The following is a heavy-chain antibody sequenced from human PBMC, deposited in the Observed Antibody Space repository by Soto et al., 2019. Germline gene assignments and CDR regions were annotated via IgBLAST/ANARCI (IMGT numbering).Heavy chain of an antibody. D-gene: IGHD6-19*01. J-gene: IGHJ6*02. V-gene: IGHV1-69*06. CDR1: GGTVSNYA. CDR3: ARGLSVAGTWGYYYCRMDV. Sequence: QVQLVQSGAEVKKPGSSVTVSCTASGGTVSNYAISWMRQAPGQGLEWMGGIIPFFGTANYARKFQGKVTTTADKSANTAYMDVNSLTSENTAVYYCARGLSVAGTWGYYYCRMDVWGHGTTVTVS. CDR2: IIPFFGTA.